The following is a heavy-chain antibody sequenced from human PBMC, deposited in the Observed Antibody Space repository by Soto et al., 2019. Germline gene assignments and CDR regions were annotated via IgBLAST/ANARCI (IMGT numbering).Heavy chain of an antibody. V-gene: IGHV5-51*01. J-gene: IGHJ6*02. Sequence: GESLKISCQGSGYSFTSYWIGWVRQMPGKGLEWMGIIYPGDSDTRYSPSFQGQVTISADKSISTAYLQWSSLKASDTAMYYCARDYYDSSGYPWSYYGMDVWGQGTTVTVS. CDR3: ARDYYDSSGYPWSYYGMDV. D-gene: IGHD3-22*01. CDR1: GYSFTSYW. CDR2: IYPGDSDT.